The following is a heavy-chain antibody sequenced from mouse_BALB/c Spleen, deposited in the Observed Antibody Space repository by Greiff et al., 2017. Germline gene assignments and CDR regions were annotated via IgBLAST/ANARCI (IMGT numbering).Heavy chain of an antibody. CDR2: ISSGSSTI. CDR1: GFTFSSFG. D-gene: IGHD2-2*01. V-gene: IGHV5-17*02. CDR3: ASQGYYGYFDV. J-gene: IGHJ1*01. Sequence: EVHLVESGGGLVQPGGSRKLSCAASGFTFSSFGMHWVRQAPEKGLEWVAYISSGSSTIYYADTVKGRFTISRDNPKNTLFLQMTSLRSEDTAMYYCASQGYYGYFDVWGAGTTVTVSS.